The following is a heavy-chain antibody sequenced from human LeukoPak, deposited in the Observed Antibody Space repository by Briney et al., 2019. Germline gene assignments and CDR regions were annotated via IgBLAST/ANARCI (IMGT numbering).Heavy chain of an antibody. V-gene: IGHV4-38-2*02. CDR2: IYHSGST. J-gene: IGHJ6*03. Sequence: SETLSLTCTVSGYSISSGYYWGWIRQPPGKGLEWIGSIYHSGSTYYNPSLKSRVTISVDTSKNQFSLKLSSVTAADTAVYYCARFPRYYYMDVWGKGTTVTVSS. CDR3: ARFPRYYYMDV. CDR1: GYSISSGYY.